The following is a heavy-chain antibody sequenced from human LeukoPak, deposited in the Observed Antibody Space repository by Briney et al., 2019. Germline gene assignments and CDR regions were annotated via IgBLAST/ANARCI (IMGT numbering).Heavy chain of an antibody. V-gene: IGHV3-30*02. CDR2: IRYDGSNK. CDR3: AKHRYCSSTSCYRVMDV. Sequence: PGGSLRLSCAASGFTCSSYGMHWVRQAPGKGLEWVAFIRYDGSNKYYADSVKGRFTISRDNSKNTLYLQMNSLRAEDTAVYDCAKHRYCSSTSCYRVMDVWGKGTTVTLSS. CDR1: GFTCSSYG. D-gene: IGHD2-2*02. J-gene: IGHJ6*04.